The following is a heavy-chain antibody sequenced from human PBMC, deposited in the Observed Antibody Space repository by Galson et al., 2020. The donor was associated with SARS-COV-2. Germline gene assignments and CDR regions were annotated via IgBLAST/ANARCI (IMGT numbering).Heavy chain of an antibody. CDR1: GYSISSGYN. Sequence: SESLSLSCTVSGYSISSGYNWGWLRHPPGKGLEWIGSIYHSGSTYYNPSLKSRVTISVDTSKNQFSLKLSSVTAADTAVYYCAGRRDRMAAAGAFDIWGQGTMVTVSS. D-gene: IGHD6-13*01. V-gene: IGHV4-38-2*02. J-gene: IGHJ3*02. CDR3: AGRRDRMAAAGAFDI. CDR2: IYHSGST.